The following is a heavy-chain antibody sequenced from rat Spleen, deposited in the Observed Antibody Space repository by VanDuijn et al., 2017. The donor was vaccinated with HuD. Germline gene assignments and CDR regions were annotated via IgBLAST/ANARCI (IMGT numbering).Heavy chain of an antibody. J-gene: IGHJ3*01. CDR1: GFTFNNYW. D-gene: IGHD1-4*01. CDR2: ITHTDGST. V-gene: IGHV5-31*01. Sequence: EVQLVESGGGLVQPGRSMKLSCVASGFTFNNYWMTWIRQAPGKGLEWIASITHTDGSTYYPDSVEGRFTVSRDNAKSTLYLQMDSLRSEDTATYYCARVGTRVSRFAYWGQGTLVTVSS. CDR3: ARVGTRVSRFAY.